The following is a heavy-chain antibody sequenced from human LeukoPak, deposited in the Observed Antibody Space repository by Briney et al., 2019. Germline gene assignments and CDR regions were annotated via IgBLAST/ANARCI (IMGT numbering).Heavy chain of an antibody. D-gene: IGHD4-23*01. CDR2: IYYSGST. V-gene: IGHV4-61*01. J-gene: IGHJ6*02. CDR3: ARVVIGSTYGGTLAYGMDV. CDR1: GGSVSSGSHY. Sequence: PSETLPLTCTVSGGSVSSGSHYWSWIRQPPGKGLEWIGYIYYSGSTNYNPSLKSRVTISVDTSKNQFSLKLSSVTAAGTAVYYCARVVIGSTYGGTLAYGMDVWGQGTTVTVSS.